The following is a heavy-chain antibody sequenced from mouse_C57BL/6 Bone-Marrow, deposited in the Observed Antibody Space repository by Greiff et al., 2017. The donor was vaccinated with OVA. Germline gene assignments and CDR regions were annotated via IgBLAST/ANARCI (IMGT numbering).Heavy chain of an antibody. Sequence: EVKLMESGGGLVKPGGSLKLSCAASGFTFSSYAMSWVRQTPEKRLEWVATISDGGSYTYYPDNVKGRFTISRDNAKNNLYLQMSHLKSEDTAMYYCARGPLWLRRHWYFDVWGTGTTVTVSS. CDR1: GFTFSSYA. CDR3: ARGPLWLRRHWYFDV. D-gene: IGHD2-2*01. J-gene: IGHJ1*03. CDR2: ISDGGSYT. V-gene: IGHV5-4*03.